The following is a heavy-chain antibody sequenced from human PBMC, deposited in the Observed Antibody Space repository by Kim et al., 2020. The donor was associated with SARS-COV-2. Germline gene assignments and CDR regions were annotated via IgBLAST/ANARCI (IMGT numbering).Heavy chain of an antibody. V-gene: IGHV3-30*04. Sequence: GGSLRLSCAASGFTFSSYAMHWVRQAPGKGLEWVAVISYDGSNKYYADSVKGRFTISRDNSKNPLYLQMNSLRAEDTAVYYCARDLWGGHFAVRGVWQVGYWGQGTLVTVSS. CDR2: ISYDGSNK. CDR1: GFTFSSYA. CDR3: ARDLWGGHFAVRGVWQVGY. D-gene: IGHD3-10*01. J-gene: IGHJ4*02.